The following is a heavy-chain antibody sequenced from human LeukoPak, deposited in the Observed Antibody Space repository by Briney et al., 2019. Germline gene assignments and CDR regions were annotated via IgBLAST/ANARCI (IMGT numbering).Heavy chain of an antibody. CDR3: ARDFTCGGDCYSYYFDY. CDR1: GFTFSSFS. CDR2: ISSSSGYI. Sequence: YPGGSLRLSCAASGFTFSSFSMNWVRQAPGKGLEWVSSISSSSGYIYYADSVKGRFTISRDNAKNSLYLQMNSLRAEDTAVYYCARDFTCGGDCYSYYFDYWGQGTLVTVSS. J-gene: IGHJ4*02. D-gene: IGHD2-21*02. V-gene: IGHV3-21*01.